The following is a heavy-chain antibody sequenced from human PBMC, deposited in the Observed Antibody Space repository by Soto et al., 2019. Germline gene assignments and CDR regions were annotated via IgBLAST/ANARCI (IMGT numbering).Heavy chain of an antibody. V-gene: IGHV2-5*01. CDR1: GFSLSTRGVG. J-gene: IGHJ5*02. D-gene: IGHD4-17*01. CDR2: IYWNDDK. Sequence: QITLKESGPTLVKPAQTLTMTCTFSGFSLSTRGVGVGWIRQPPGKALEWLALIYWNDDKRYSPSLKSRLTITKDTSKNQVVLSMTNMDPVDAATYYCAHRREGHYCDFGPFSWFDPWGQVSLVTVSS. CDR3: AHRREGHYCDFGPFSWFDP.